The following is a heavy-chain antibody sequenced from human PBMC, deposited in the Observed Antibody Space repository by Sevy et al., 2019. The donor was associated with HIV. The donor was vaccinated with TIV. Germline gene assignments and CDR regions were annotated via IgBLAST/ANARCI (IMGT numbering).Heavy chain of an antibody. CDR1: GGSFIGYY. D-gene: IGHD3-22*01. CDR3: ARGADYYDSSGYYPYDAFDI. Sequence: SETLSLTCAVYGGSFIGYYWSWIRQPPGKGLEWIGEINHSGSTNYNPSLKSRVTISVDTSKNQFSLKLSSVTAADTAVYYCARGADYYDSSGYYPYDAFDIWGQGTMVTVSS. CDR2: INHSGST. V-gene: IGHV4-34*01. J-gene: IGHJ3*02.